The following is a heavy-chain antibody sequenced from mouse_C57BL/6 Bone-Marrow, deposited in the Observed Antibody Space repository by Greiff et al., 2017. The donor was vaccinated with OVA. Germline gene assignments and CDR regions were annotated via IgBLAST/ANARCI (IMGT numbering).Heavy chain of an antibody. Sequence: QVHVKQSGPGLVQPSQSLSITCTVSGFSLTSYGVHWVRQSPGKGLEWLGVIWSGGSTDYNAAFISRLSISKDNSKSQVFFKMNSLQADDTAIYYCARNWDSSGYVGFAYWGQGTLVTVSA. D-gene: IGHD3-2*02. J-gene: IGHJ3*01. CDR1: GFSLTSYG. CDR2: IWSGGST. V-gene: IGHV2-2*01. CDR3: ARNWDSSGYVGFAY.